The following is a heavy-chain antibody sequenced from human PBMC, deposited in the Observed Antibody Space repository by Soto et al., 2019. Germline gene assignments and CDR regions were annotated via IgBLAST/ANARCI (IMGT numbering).Heavy chain of an antibody. CDR1: GFSLSDYS. CDR2: ISSNSSFI. D-gene: IGHD1-26*01. CDR3: AGSSDDGRDN. V-gene: IGHV3-21*01. Sequence: EVQLVESGGGLVKPGGSLRLSCAASGFSLSDYSMNWIRQAPGKGLEWVASISSNSSFIHYAESMKGRFTISRDNAKNSLYLQMNSLSAEDTAVYYCAGSSDDGRDNWGQGTLVTVSS. J-gene: IGHJ4*02.